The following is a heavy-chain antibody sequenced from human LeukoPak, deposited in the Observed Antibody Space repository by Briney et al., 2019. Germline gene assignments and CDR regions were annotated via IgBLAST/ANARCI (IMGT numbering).Heavy chain of an antibody. J-gene: IGHJ4*02. D-gene: IGHD2-2*01. CDR2: INPNSGGT. V-gene: IGHV1-2*02. Sequence: ASVKVSCKASGYTFTGYYMHWVRQAPGQGLEWMGWINPNSGGTNYAQKFQGRVTMTRDTSISTAYMELSRLRSDDTAVYYCVREVVVPAANFDYWGQGTLVTVSS. CDR1: GYTFTGYY. CDR3: VREVVVPAANFDY.